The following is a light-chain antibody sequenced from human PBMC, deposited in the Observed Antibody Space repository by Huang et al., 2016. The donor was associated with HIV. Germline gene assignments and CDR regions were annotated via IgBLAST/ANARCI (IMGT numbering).Light chain of an antibody. Sequence: EIVMTQSPLSLPVTPGEPASISCRSSQSLLHSNGYNYLDWYLQKPGQSPQLLIYLGSNRASGVPDRFSGSGSGTDFTLKIRRVEAEDVGIYYCMQALQTPVFGPGTRVDIK. CDR2: LGS. J-gene: IGKJ3*01. V-gene: IGKV2-28*01. CDR3: MQALQTPV. CDR1: QSLLHSNGYNY.